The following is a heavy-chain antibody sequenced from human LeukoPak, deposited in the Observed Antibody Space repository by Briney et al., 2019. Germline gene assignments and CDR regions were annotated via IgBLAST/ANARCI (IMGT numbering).Heavy chain of an antibody. V-gene: IGHV3-15*01. D-gene: IGHD1-14*01. CDR3: TVTQVEPAPFGY. Sequence: PGGSLRLSCAASRFTFSNAWMSWVRQAPGKGLEWVGRIKSKTDGGTTDYAAPVKGRFAISRDDSKNTLYLQMNSLKTEDTAVYYCTVTQVEPAPFGYWGQGTLVTVSS. J-gene: IGHJ4*02. CDR2: IKSKTDGGTT. CDR1: RFTFSNAW.